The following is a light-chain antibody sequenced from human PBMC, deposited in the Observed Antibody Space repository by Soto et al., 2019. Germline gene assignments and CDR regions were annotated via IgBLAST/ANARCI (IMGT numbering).Light chain of an antibody. Sequence: QSALTQPASVSGSPGQSITISCTGTSSDVGGYNYVSWYQHHPGKAPKLMIYDVSNRPSGVSNRFSGSKSDNTASLTISGLQAEDEADDYCSSYTSTSTVVFGGGTKLTV. V-gene: IGLV2-14*03. CDR1: SSDVGGYNY. J-gene: IGLJ2*01. CDR2: DVS. CDR3: SSYTSTSTVV.